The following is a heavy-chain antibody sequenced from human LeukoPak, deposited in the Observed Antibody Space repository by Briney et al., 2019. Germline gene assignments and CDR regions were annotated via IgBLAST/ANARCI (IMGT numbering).Heavy chain of an antibody. D-gene: IGHD2-15*01. V-gene: IGHV4-30-2*01. Sequence: SSQTLSLTCAVSGGSISSDTYSWSWIRQPPGKGLEWIGYIYPSGSSYYNPSLKSRVTISVDTSKNQFSLYVRSVTAADTAVYYCARGSGVAAEDYWGQGTLVTVSS. CDR2: IYPSGSS. CDR3: ARGSGVAAEDY. CDR1: GGSISSDTYS. J-gene: IGHJ4*02.